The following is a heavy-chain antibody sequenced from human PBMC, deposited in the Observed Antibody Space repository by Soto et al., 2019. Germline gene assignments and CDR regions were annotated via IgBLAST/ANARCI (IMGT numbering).Heavy chain of an antibody. J-gene: IGHJ3*02. CDR1: GYPLTELS. CDR2: FDPEDGET. D-gene: IGHD3-10*01. CDR3: AKAMARGAFDI. V-gene: IGHV1-24*01. Sequence: XSVKVSCKVSGYPLTELSMHWVRQAPGKGLEWMGGFDPEDGETIYAQKFQGRVTMTEDTSTDTAYMELSSLRSEDTAVYYCAKAMARGAFDIWGQGTMVTVSS.